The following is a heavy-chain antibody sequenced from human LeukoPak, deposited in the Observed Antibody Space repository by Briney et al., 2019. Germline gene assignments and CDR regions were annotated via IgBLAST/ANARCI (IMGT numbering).Heavy chain of an antibody. D-gene: IGHD6-13*01. Sequence: PSETLSLTCAVYGGSFSGYYWSWIRQPPGKGLEWIGEINHSGSTNYNPSLKSRVTISVDTSKNQFSLKLSSVTAADTAVYYCARSSSWYDNWFDPWGQGTLVTVSS. V-gene: IGHV4-34*01. CDR3: ARSSSWYDNWFDP. CDR1: GGSFSGYY. CDR2: INHSGST. J-gene: IGHJ5*02.